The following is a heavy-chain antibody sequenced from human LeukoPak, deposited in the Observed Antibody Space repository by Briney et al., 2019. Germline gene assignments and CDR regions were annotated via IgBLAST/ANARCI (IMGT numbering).Heavy chain of an antibody. J-gene: IGHJ4*02. CDR2: IYYSGST. CDR3: ARVGSLSGMFDY. V-gene: IGHV4-59*01. D-gene: IGHD6-25*01. CDR1: GGSISSYY. Sequence: SETLSLTCTVSGGSISSYYWSWIRQPPGKGLEWIGYIYYSGSTNYNPSLKSRVTISVDTSKNQFSLKLSSVTAADTTVYYCARVGSLSGMFDYWGQGTLVTVSS.